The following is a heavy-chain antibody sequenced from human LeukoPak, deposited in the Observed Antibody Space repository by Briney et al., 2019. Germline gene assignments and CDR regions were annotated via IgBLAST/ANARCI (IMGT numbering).Heavy chain of an antibody. CDR2: IRSEANSYAT. CDR1: GFTFSGSA. D-gene: IGHD5-12*01. Sequence: GGSLRLSCAASGFTFSGSAMHWVRQASGKGLEWVGRIRSEANSYATAYAASVKGRFTVSRDDSKNTAYLQMNSLKTEDTAVYYCAAPLEATIGVFYWGQGTLVTVSS. V-gene: IGHV3-73*01. J-gene: IGHJ4*02. CDR3: AAPLEATIGVFY.